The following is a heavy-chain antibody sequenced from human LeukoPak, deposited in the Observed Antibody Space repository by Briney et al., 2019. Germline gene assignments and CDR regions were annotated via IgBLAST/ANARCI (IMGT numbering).Heavy chain of an antibody. D-gene: IGHD5-12*01. J-gene: IGHJ6*02. Sequence: GGSLRLSCAASGFTFTAYAMSWVRQAPGQGLDWVSVISGSGGSTYYADCVKGRFTISRANSKNTLYLQMNSLRAEDTAVYYCAKHYSGYDWGYYGMDVWGQGTTVTVSS. CDR2: ISGSGGST. V-gene: IGHV3-23*01. CDR1: GFTFTAYA. CDR3: AKHYSGYDWGYYGMDV.